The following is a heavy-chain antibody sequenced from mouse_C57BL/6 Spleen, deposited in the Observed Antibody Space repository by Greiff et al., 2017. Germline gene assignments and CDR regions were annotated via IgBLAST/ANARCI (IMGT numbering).Heavy chain of an antibody. D-gene: IGHD1-1*02. J-gene: IGHJ3*01. V-gene: IGHV5-12*01. CDR2: ISNGGGST. Sequence: EVQVVESGGGLVQPGGSLKLSCAASGFTFSDYYMYWVRQTPEKRLEWVAYISNGGGSTYYPDTVKGRFTISRDNAKNTLYLQMSRLKSEDTAMYYCARQGGSYGPWFAYWGQGTLVTVSA. CDR3: ARQGGSYGPWFAY. CDR1: GFTFSDYY.